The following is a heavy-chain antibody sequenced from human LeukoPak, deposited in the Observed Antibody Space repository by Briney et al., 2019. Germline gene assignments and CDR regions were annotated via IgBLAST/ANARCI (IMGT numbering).Heavy chain of an antibody. CDR3: ARLEDMIVVVIDY. CDR2: IYYSGST. CDR1: GGSISSSSYY. D-gene: IGHD3-22*01. Sequence: SETLSLTCTVSGGSISSSSYYWGWIRQPPGKGLEWLGSIYYSGSTYYNPSLKSRVTISVDTSKNQFSLKLSSVTAADTAVYYCARLEDMIVVVIDYWGQGTLVTVSS. J-gene: IGHJ4*02. V-gene: IGHV4-39*01.